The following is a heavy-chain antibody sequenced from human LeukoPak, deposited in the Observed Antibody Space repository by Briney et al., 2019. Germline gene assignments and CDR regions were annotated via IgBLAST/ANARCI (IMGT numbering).Heavy chain of an antibody. CDR1: GFTFSSYA. J-gene: IGHJ5*02. V-gene: IGHV3-30-3*02. Sequence: GGSLRLSCAASGFTFSSYAMHWVRQAPGKGLEWVAVISYDGSNKYYADSVKGRFTISRDNSKNTLYLQMNSLRAEDTAVYYCAKSESYTFRDWFDPWGQGTLVTVSS. D-gene: IGHD2-2*02. CDR3: AKSESYTFRDWFDP. CDR2: ISYDGSNK.